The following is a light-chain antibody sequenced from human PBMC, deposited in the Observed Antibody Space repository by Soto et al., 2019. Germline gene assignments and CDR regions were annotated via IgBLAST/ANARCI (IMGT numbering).Light chain of an antibody. CDR1: SSDVGGYDY. V-gene: IGLV2-14*01. CDR2: EVS. J-gene: IGLJ3*02. CDR3: SSYAGSYSWV. Sequence: QSALTQPASVSGSPGQSITISCTGTSSDVGGYDYVSWYQQHPGKAPKLMIYEVSDRPLGVSNRFSGSKSGNTASLTISGLQAEDEADYYCSSYAGSYSWVFGGGTKLTVL.